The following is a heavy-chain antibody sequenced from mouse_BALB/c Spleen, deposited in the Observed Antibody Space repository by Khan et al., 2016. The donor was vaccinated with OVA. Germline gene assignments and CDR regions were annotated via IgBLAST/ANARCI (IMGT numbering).Heavy chain of an antibody. CDR3: AREEALYYFDY. CDR1: GYIFTSYW. Sequence: QIQLVQSGAELVRPGTSVKLSCKTSGYIFTSYWIHWVKQRSGQGLEWIARIYPGTDNTYYNENLKDKATLTADKSSSTAYMQLSSLKSEDSAVCFCAREEALYYFDYWGQGTTLTVSS. J-gene: IGHJ2*01. D-gene: IGHD3-2*02. V-gene: IGHV1-76*01. CDR2: IYPGTDNT.